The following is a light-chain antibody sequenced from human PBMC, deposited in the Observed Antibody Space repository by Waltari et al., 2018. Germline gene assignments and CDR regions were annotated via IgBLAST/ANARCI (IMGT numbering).Light chain of an antibody. CDR1: SSTIGAGNH. CDR2: GDS. Sequence: QSVLAQPPSVSGAPGQRVTISCTGSSSTIGAGNHVHWYQEFPGTAPKLLIYGDSNRPSGVPDRFSGSKSGTSASLAITGLQAEDEANYYCQSFDTSLGAIFGGGTKVTVL. J-gene: IGLJ2*01. V-gene: IGLV1-40*01. CDR3: QSFDTSLGAI.